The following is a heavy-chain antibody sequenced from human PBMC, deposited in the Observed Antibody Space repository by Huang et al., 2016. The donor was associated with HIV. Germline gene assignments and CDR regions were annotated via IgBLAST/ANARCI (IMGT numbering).Heavy chain of an antibody. Sequence: QVQLQQWGAGLLKPSETLSLTCAVYGGSFSGYYWSGIRQPPGKGLEWIGEINHSRITNYNPSLKSRVTISVDTSKNQFSLKLSYVTAADTAVYYCAREGRSGWENLDYWGQGTLVTVSS. CDR1: GGSFSGYY. CDR2: INHSRIT. J-gene: IGHJ4*02. CDR3: AREGRSGWENLDY. V-gene: IGHV4-34*01. D-gene: IGHD6-19*01.